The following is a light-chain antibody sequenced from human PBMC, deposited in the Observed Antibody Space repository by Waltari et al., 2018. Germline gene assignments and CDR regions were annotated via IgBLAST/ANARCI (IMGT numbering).Light chain of an antibody. CDR2: EVN. CDR3: SSYAGSSNLI. Sequence: QSALTQPPSASGSPGQSVTISCTGTSSDIGSSKYVSWYQQHPPKAPKLMIYEVNTRPSGVPDPFSGSKSGNTASLTVSGLQADDEADYYCSSYAGSSNLIFGGGTKLTVL. J-gene: IGLJ2*01. V-gene: IGLV2-8*01. CDR1: SSDIGSSKY.